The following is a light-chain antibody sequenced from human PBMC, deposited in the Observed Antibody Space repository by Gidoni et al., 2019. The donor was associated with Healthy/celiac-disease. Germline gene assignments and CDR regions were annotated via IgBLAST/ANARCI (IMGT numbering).Light chain of an antibody. Sequence: DIQMTQSPSSLSASVRDRVTSTCQASQDISNYLTWYQQKPGNAPKLLIYDATNLETGLPARFSGSGSGTDFTFTISSLQPEYIATYYCQQYDNPPLTFGGGTQVEIK. V-gene: IGKV1-33*01. CDR2: DAT. CDR3: QQYDNPPLT. J-gene: IGKJ4*01. CDR1: QDISNY.